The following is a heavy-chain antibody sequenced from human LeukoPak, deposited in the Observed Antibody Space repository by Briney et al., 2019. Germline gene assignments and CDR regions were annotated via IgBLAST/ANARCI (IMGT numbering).Heavy chain of an antibody. CDR2: INPNSGGT. D-gene: IGHD5-12*01. CDR1: GYTFTGYY. V-gene: IGHV1-2*02. J-gene: IGHJ4*02. CDR3: ARDAARLRFLLRYFDY. Sequence: GASVKVSCKASGYTFTGYYMHWVRQAPGQGLEWMGWINPNSGGTNYAQKFQGRVTMTRDTSISTAHMELSRLRSDDTAVYYCARDAARLRFLLRYFDYWGQGTLVTVSS.